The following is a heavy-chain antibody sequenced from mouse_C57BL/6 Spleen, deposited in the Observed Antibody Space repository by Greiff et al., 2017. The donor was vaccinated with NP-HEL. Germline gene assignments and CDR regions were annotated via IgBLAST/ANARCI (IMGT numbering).Heavy chain of an antibody. Sequence: VQLQQPGAELVKPGASVKVSCKASGYTFTSYWMHWVKQRPGQGLEWIGRIHPSDSDTNYNQKFKGKATLTVDKSSSTAYMQLSSLTSEDSAVYYCAIFPMVTTNYYAMDYWGQGTSVTVSS. J-gene: IGHJ4*01. V-gene: IGHV1-74*01. D-gene: IGHD2-2*01. CDR2: IHPSDSDT. CDR3: AIFPMVTTNYYAMDY. CDR1: GYTFTSYW.